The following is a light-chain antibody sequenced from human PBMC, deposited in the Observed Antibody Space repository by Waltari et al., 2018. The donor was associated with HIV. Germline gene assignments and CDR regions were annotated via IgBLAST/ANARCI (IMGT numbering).Light chain of an antibody. J-gene: IGLJ3*02. V-gene: IGLV3-21*04. CDR3: QVWDSSNEHVV. Sequence: SYALTQPPSVSVAPGAAAPSSGADWKIGGNSAAWYKQKPGQAPVLVTRYNSDRPSGITDRISGSNTGPTATLTIPSGEAGDEATYYCQVWDSSNEHVVFGGGNELTVL. CDR2: YNS. CDR1: KIGGNS.